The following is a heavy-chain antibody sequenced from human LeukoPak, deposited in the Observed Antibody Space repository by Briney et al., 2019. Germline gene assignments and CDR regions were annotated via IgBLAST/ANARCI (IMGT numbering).Heavy chain of an antibody. CDR3: ARSIAAAGLYYSDS. D-gene: IGHD6-13*01. CDR2: INPNSGGT. J-gene: IGHJ4*02. V-gene: IGHV1-2*02. Sequence: ASVKVSCKASGYTFTGYYIHWVRQAPGQGLEWMGWINPNSGGTNYAQSFQGRVTMTRDTSISTAYMELRRLRSDDTAVYYCARSIAAAGLYYSDSWGQGTLVTVSS. CDR1: GYTFTGYY.